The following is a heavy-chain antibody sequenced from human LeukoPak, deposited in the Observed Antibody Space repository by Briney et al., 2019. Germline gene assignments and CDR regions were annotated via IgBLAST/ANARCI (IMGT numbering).Heavy chain of an antibody. CDR2: IWYDGSNK. V-gene: IGHV3-33*01. J-gene: IGHJ4*02. CDR3: ARDRYGDGFAHLDY. Sequence: GGSLRLSCAASGFTFSNYGMHWVRQAPGKGLEWVAVIWYDGSNKYYADSVKGRFIISRDNSKNTLYLQMNSLRAEDTAVYYCARDRYGDGFAHLDYWGQGALVTVSS. CDR1: GFTFSNYG. D-gene: IGHD5-24*01.